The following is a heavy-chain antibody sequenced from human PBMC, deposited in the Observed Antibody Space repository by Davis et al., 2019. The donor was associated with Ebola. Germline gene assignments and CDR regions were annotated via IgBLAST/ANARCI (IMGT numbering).Heavy chain of an antibody. J-gene: IGHJ5*02. CDR2: IYYSGST. D-gene: IGHD3-3*01. CDR3: ARVDYDFWSGSYGSDNWFDP. V-gene: IGHV4-59*01. CDR1: GGSISSYY. Sequence: SETLSLTCTVSGGSISSYYWSWIRQPPGKGLEWIGYIYYSGSTNYNPSLKSRVTISVDTSKNQFSLKLSPVTAADTAVYYCARVDYDFWSGSYGSDNWFDPWGQGTLVTVSS.